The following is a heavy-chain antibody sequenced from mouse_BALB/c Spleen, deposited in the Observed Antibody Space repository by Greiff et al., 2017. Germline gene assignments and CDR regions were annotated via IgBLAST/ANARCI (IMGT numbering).Heavy chain of an antibody. CDR2: IRNKANGYTT. J-gene: IGHJ2*01. CDR3: ARDAYDYPYYFDY. CDR1: GFTFTDYY. D-gene: IGHD2-4*01. Sequence: EVHLVESGGGLVQPGGSLRLSCATSGFTFTDYYMSWVRQPPGKALEWLGFIRNKANGYTTEYSASVKGRFTISRDNSQSILYLQMNTLRAEDSATYYCARDAYDYPYYFDYWGQGTTLTVSS. V-gene: IGHV7-3*02.